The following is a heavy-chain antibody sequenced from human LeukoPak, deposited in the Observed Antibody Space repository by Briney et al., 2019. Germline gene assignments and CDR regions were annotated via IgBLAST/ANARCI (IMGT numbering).Heavy chain of an antibody. Sequence: PGGSRRLSCAASGFTFSIYTMNWVRQAPGKGLEWVSSITSSSSYINYADSVKGRFTISRDNAKNSLYLQMNSLRAEDTAVYYCARERGYCTNGVCYTEDYYYYYMDVWGKGTTVTVSS. J-gene: IGHJ6*03. CDR2: ITSSSSYI. V-gene: IGHV3-21*01. D-gene: IGHD2-8*01. CDR1: GFTFSIYT. CDR3: ARERGYCTNGVCYTEDYYYYYMDV.